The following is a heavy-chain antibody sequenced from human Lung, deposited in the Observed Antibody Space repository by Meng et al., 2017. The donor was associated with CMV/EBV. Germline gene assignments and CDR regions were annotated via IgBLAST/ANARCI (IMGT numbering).Heavy chain of an antibody. CDR1: GFTFSSYP. D-gene: IGHD3-3*01. V-gene: IGHV3-23*01. CDR3: AKAPSRFLKLLIQGRG. J-gene: IGHJ4*02. CDR2: ISPSGGTT. Sequence: GESLKISCEASGFTFSSYPMNWVRRAPGKGLEWVSTISPSGGTTYYADSVKGRFTVSRDNSKNTLYVEMTSLRAEDTAIYYCAKAPSRFLKLLIQGRGWGQGTLVTVSS.